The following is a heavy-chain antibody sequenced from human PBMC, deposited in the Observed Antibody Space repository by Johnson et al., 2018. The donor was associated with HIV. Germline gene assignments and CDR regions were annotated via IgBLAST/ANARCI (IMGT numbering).Heavy chain of an antibody. CDR3: AKGWIVGATKGEVDAFDI. V-gene: IGHV3-7*05. D-gene: IGHD1-26*01. Sequence: VQLVESGGSLVQPGGSLTLSCAASGLTFSNFYMTWVRQAPGTGLEWVATIRPDGSEEFYVDSVKGRFTISRDNAKNSLYLQMNSLRAEDTALYYCAKGWIVGATKGEVDAFDIWGQGTMVTVSS. J-gene: IGHJ3*02. CDR1: GLTFSNFY. CDR2: IRPDGSEE.